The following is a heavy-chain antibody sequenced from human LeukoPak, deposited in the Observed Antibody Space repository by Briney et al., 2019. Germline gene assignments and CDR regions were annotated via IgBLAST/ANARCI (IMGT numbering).Heavy chain of an antibody. CDR1: GGSISSDY. J-gene: IGHJ4*02. CDR3: ARVSPSLTIVY. V-gene: IGHV4-59*01. CDR2: IDYSGST. Sequence: SETLSLTCTVSGGSISSDYWSWIRQPPGKGLEWIGYIDYSGSTNYTPSLKSRVTISVDTSKNQFSLRLISVTAADTAVYYCARVSPSLTIVYWGQGTLVTVSS. D-gene: IGHD1/OR15-1a*01.